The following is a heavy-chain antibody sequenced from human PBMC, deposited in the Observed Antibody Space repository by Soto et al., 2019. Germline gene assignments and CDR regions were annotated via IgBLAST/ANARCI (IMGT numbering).Heavy chain of an antibody. CDR1: GFTFTSSA. Sequence: ASVKVSCKASGFTFTSSAMQWVRQARGQRLEWIGWIVVGSGNTNYAQKFQERVTITRDMSTSTAYMELSSLRSEDTAVYYCAAVSYNWNDGMDVWGQGTTVTVSS. J-gene: IGHJ6*02. CDR3: AAVSYNWNDGMDV. V-gene: IGHV1-58*02. CDR2: IVVGSGNT. D-gene: IGHD1-1*01.